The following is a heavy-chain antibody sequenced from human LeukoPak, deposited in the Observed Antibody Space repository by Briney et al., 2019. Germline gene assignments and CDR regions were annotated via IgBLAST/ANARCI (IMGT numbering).Heavy chain of an antibody. J-gene: IGHJ6*02. CDR3: AKDSAIVPAAPYGMDV. CDR2: IGGSGDNT. D-gene: IGHD2-2*01. Sequence: GGSLRLSCAASAFTFSNYAMSWVRQAPGKGLEWVSTIGGSGDNTYYADSVKGRFTTSRDNPKNTLYLQMNSLRAEDTAVYYCAKDSAIVPAAPYGMDVWGQGTTVTVSS. CDR1: AFTFSNYA. V-gene: IGHV3-23*01.